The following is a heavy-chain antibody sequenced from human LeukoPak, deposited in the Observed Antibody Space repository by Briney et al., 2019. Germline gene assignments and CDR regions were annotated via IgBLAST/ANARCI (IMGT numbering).Heavy chain of an antibody. CDR1: GGSISSSNW. CDR3: ARDNDSSGYAFDY. D-gene: IGHD3-22*01. V-gene: IGHV4-4*02. CDR2: IYHSGSI. J-gene: IGHJ4*02. Sequence: SETLSLTCAVSGGSISSSNWWSWVRQPPGKGLEWIGEIYHSGSINYNPSLKSRVTISVDKSKNQFSLKLSSVTAADTAVYYCARDNDSSGYAFDYWGQGTLVTVSS.